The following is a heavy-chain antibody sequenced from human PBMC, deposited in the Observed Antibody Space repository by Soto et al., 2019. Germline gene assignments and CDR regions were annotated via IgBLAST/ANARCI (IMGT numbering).Heavy chain of an antibody. CDR1: GGSISSGGYY. D-gene: IGHD3-10*01. V-gene: IGHV4-31*03. Sequence: SDTLSLTCTVSGGSISSGGYYWSWIRQHPGKGLEWIGYIYYSGSTYYNPSLKSRVTISVDTSKNQFSLKLSSVTAADTAVYYCARQGAYYYANWFDPWGEGXLVTVSS. CDR2: IYYSGST. J-gene: IGHJ5*02. CDR3: ARQGAYYYANWFDP.